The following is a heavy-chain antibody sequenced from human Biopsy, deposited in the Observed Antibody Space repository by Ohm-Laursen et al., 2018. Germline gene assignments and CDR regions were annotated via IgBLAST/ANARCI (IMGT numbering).Heavy chain of an antibody. J-gene: IGHJ4*02. CDR1: GFTFSDYY. CDR3: ARDGAGSYHDY. Sequence: SLRLSCAASGFTFSDYYMSWIRQAPGKGLEWLSYISGSGTTIFYADPVKGRFTVSRDNAKNSLYLQTNSLTVEDTAVYYWARDGAGSYHDYWGQGTLVTVSS. V-gene: IGHV3-11*01. CDR2: ISGSGTTI. D-gene: IGHD3-10*01.